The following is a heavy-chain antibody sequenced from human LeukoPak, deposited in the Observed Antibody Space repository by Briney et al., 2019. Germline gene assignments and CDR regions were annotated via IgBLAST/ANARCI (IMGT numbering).Heavy chain of an antibody. CDR2: MNPNSGNT. CDR1: GGTFSSYA. CDR3: ARTPRYCSSTSCSYYFDY. J-gene: IGHJ4*02. Sequence: ASVKVSCKASGGTFSSYAINWVRQATGQGLEWMGWMNPNSGNTGYAQKFQGRVTITRNTSIGTAYMELSSLRSKDTAVYYCARTPRYCSSTSCSYYFDYWGQGTLVTVSS. D-gene: IGHD2-2*01. V-gene: IGHV1-8*03.